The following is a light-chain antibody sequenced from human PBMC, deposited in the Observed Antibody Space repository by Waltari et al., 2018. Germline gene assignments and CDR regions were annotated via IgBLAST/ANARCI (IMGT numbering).Light chain of an antibody. CDR1: QSVSMY. CDR2: HGS. Sequence: EIVLTQSPGTLSLSQGERATLSCRASQSVSMYLAWYQQKPGQAPRLLNYHGSSRTTGIPDRFSGSGSVTDFSLTIRRLEPEEFAMYYCQKYESLPGTFGQGTKVEIK. J-gene: IGKJ1*01. V-gene: IGKV3-20*01. CDR3: QKYESLPGT.